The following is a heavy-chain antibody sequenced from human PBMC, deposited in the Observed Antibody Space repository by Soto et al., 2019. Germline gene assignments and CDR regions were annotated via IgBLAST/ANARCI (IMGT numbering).Heavy chain of an antibody. D-gene: IGHD3-3*01. Sequence: QVQLVQSGAEVKKPGASVKVSCKASGYTFTSYGISWVRQAPGQGLEWMGWISAYNGNTNYAQKLQGRVTMTTDKSTSTAYMELRSLRSDDTAVYYCARTTITIFGVVTEYGMDVWGQGTTVTVSS. CDR2: ISAYNGNT. V-gene: IGHV1-18*01. CDR1: GYTFTSYG. J-gene: IGHJ6*02. CDR3: ARTTITIFGVVTEYGMDV.